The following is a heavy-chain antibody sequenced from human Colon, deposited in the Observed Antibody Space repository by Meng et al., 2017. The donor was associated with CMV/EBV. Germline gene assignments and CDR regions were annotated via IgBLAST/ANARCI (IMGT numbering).Heavy chain of an antibody. CDR1: GFTFDNYW. CDR2: IKHDGTET. CDR3: VRDWETGTECSGDCLSY. J-gene: IGHJ4*02. V-gene: IGHV3-7*01. Sequence: GESLKISCAASGFTFDNYWMSWVRQAPGKGLEWVASIKHDGTETFFVDSVKGRFTVSRDNAKNSLYVQMYSLRAEDTAIYYCVRDWETGTECSGDCLSYWGQGTLVTVSS. D-gene: IGHD2-21*01.